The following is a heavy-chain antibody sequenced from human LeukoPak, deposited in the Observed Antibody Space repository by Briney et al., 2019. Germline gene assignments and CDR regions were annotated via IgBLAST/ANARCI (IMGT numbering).Heavy chain of an antibody. V-gene: IGHV4-34*01. Sequence: SKTLSLTCAVYGGSFSGYYWSWIRQPPGKGLEWIGEINHSGSTNYNPSLKSRVTISVDTSKNQFSLKLSSVTAADTAVYYCARALMGRYYYYMDVWGKGTTVTVSS. CDR1: GGSFSGYY. CDR2: INHSGST. D-gene: IGHD2-8*01. CDR3: ARALMGRYYYYMDV. J-gene: IGHJ6*03.